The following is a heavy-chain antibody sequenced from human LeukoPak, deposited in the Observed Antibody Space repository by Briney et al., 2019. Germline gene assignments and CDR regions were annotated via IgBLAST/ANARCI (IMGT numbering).Heavy chain of an antibody. V-gene: IGHV4-59*11. CDR1: GGSISSHY. CDR2: IYYSGST. CDR3: ARVYCSSTSCYSDY. Sequence: SETLSLTCTVSGGSISSHYWSWIRQPPGKGLEWIGYIYYSGSTNYNPSLKSRVTISVDTSKNQFSLKLSSVTAADTAVYYCARVYCSSTSCYSDYWGQGTLVTVSS. D-gene: IGHD2-2*02. J-gene: IGHJ4*02.